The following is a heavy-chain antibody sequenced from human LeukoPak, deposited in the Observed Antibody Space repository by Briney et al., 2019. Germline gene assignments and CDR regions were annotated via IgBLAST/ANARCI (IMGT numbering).Heavy chain of an antibody. CDR1: GFTFSSYG. Sequence: GESLRLSCAASGFTFSSYGMHWVRQAPGKGLEWVAVISYDGSNKYYADSVKGRFTISRDNFKNTLYLQMNSLRAEDTAVYYCAKDKGTYDSSGFDYWGQGTLVTVSS. J-gene: IGHJ4*02. CDR2: ISYDGSNK. V-gene: IGHV3-30*18. D-gene: IGHD3-22*01. CDR3: AKDKGTYDSSGFDY.